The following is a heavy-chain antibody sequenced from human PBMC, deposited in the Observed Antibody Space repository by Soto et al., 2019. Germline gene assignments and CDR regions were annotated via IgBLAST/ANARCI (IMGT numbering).Heavy chain of an antibody. V-gene: IGHV1-18*01. D-gene: IGHD6-19*01. CDR1: GYTFTSYG. Sequence: ASVKVSCKASGYTFTSYGISWLRQAPGQGLEWMGWISAYNGNTNYAQKLQGRVTMTTDTSTSTAYMELRSLRSDDTAVYYCASGFKSRSIAVAGRDAFDIWGQGTMVTVS. CDR3: ASGFKSRSIAVAGRDAFDI. CDR2: ISAYNGNT. J-gene: IGHJ3*02.